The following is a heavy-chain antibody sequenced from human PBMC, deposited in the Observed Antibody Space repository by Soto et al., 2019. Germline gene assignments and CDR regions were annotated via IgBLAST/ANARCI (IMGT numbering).Heavy chain of an antibody. J-gene: IGHJ4*02. V-gene: IGHV6-1*01. D-gene: IGHD2-15*01. CDR1: GDSVSSNSAA. CDR2: TYYRSKWYN. CDR3: ARGSFSVSYYFDY. Sequence: SQTLSLTCAISGDSVSSNSAAWNWIRQSPSRGLEWLGKTYYRSKWYNDYAVAVKSRITINPDTTKNQFSQQLKSVTPEDTAVYYCARGSFSVSYYFDYWGQGTLVTVSS.